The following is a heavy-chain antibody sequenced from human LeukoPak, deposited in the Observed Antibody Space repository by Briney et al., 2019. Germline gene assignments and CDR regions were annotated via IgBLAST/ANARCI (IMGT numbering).Heavy chain of an antibody. CDR1: GDSISSSSYY. J-gene: IGHJ4*02. D-gene: IGHD3-10*01. CDR2: MYYSGSI. Sequence: PSETLSLTCTVSGDSISSSSYYWDWIRQPPGKGLEWIGSMYYSGSIYYNSSLKSRVTISVDTSKNQFSLKLSSVTAADTAVYYCARPDTPYYYGSGSYDYWGQGTLVTVSS. V-gene: IGHV4-39*01. CDR3: ARPDTPYYYGSGSYDY.